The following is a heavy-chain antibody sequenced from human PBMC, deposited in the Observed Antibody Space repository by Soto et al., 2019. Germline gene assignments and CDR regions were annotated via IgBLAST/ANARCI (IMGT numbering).Heavy chain of an antibody. D-gene: IGHD2-15*01. CDR1: GYTFTSYD. CDR3: ARGIYCSGGSCYGCCSGGDAFDI. V-gene: IGHV1-8*01. Sequence: QVQLVQSGAEVKKPGASVKVSCKASGYTFTSYDINWVRQDTGQGLEWMGWMNPNSGNTGYAQKFQGRVTMTRNTSISTADMELSSLRSEDTAVYYCARGIYCSGGSCYGCCSGGDAFDIWGQGTMVTVSS. CDR2: MNPNSGNT. J-gene: IGHJ3*02.